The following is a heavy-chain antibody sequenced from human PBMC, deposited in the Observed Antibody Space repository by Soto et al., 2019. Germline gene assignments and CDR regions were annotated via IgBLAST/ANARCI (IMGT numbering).Heavy chain of an antibody. D-gene: IGHD6-19*01. V-gene: IGHV3-30*18. CDR3: AKDRLRAGGLVPIALDAFDT. J-gene: IGHJ3*02. CDR2: ISRDGSNK. Sequence: WSRRLSCVLTEFSLCKYGMHWVRPAPRKGLEWVAVISRDGSNKKYVDSVKGRFTISRDTSRNTLFLQMNFLRPEDTAVFHCAKDRLRAGGLVPIALDAFDTWGQGTMVTVSS. CDR1: EFSLCKYG.